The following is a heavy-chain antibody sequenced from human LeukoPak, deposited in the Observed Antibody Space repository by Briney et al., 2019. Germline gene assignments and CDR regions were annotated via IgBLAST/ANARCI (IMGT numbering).Heavy chain of an antibody. CDR2: IYYSGST. D-gene: IGHD1-26*01. Sequence: SETLSLTCTVSGGSISSSSYYWGWIRQPPGKGLEWIGSIYYSGSTYYNPSLKSRVTISVDTSKNQFSLKLSSVTAAGTAVYYCARDRGWEVLKYIWFDPWGQGTLVTVSS. V-gene: IGHV4-39*07. J-gene: IGHJ5*02. CDR3: ARDRGWEVLKYIWFDP. CDR1: GGSISSSSYY.